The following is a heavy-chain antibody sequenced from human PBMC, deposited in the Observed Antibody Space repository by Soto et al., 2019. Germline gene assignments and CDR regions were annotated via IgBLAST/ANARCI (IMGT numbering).Heavy chain of an antibody. D-gene: IGHD3-9*01. CDR1: GFTFSSYA. J-gene: IGHJ4*02. CDR3: AKLPLYDILTGYLGY. CDR2: ISGSGGST. Sequence: EVQLLESGGGLVQPGGSLRLSCAASGFTFSSYAMSWVRQAPGKGLEWVSAISGSGGSTYYADSVKGRFTISSDNSKNTLYLQMNSLRAEDTAVYYCAKLPLYDILTGYLGYWCQGTLVTVSS. V-gene: IGHV3-23*01.